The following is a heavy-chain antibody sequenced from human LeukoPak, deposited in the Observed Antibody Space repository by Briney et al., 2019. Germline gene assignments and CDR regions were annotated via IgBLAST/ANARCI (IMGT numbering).Heavy chain of an antibody. V-gene: IGHV1-2*02. CDR1: GFDFRDYF. CDR3: TRGRFSSGWNLLGY. CDR2: INPDTEDS. J-gene: IGHJ4*02. D-gene: IGHD6-19*01. Sequence: ASVKVSCKASGFDFRDYFIHWVRQAPGEGLEWMGSINPDTEDSKIAQQFQGRVTMTRDTTMTTVYMYLSGLTSDDTAVYYCTRGRFSSGWNLLGYWSQGSLVIVSS.